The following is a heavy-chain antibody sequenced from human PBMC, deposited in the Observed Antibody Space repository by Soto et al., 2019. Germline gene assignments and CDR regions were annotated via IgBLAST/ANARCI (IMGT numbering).Heavy chain of an antibody. Sequence: VSVKASCKASGYTLNTYGISWVRQAPGQGLEWMGWISTYNGNTNYAQKLQDRITMTIDTSTTTGYMELRSLRSDDTAVYYCAGGLGAYYYGVNVSGQGTTSAVAS. D-gene: IGHD3-16*01. CDR1: GYTLNTYG. J-gene: IGHJ6*02. CDR2: ISTYNGNT. V-gene: IGHV1-18*01. CDR3: AGGLGAYYYGVNV.